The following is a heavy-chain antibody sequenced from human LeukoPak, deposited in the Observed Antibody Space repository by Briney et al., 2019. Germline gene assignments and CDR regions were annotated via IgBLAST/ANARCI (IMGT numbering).Heavy chain of an antibody. CDR2: IYHSGST. CDR3: ARRMEQWELYGWFDP. V-gene: IGHV4-30-2*01. CDR1: GGSISSGGYY. Sequence: PSETLSLTCTVSGGSISSGGYYWSWIRQPPGKGLEWIGYIYHSGSTYYNPSLKSRVTISVDTSKNQFSLKLSSVTAADTAVYYCARRMEQWELYGWFDPWGQGTLVTVSS. D-gene: IGHD1-26*01. J-gene: IGHJ5*02.